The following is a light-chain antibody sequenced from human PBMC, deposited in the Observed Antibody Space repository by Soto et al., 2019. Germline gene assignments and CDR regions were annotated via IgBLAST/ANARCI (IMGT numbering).Light chain of an antibody. CDR2: KAS. CDR1: QSISTW. J-gene: IGKJ2*01. V-gene: IGKV1-5*03. Sequence: IQMTQSPSTLSASVGDRVTITCRASQSISTWLAWYQQKPGKAPKLLIYKASSLEGGVPSRFSGSGSGTEFTLTISSLQPDDFATYYCQQYNTYSRTFGQGTKV. CDR3: QQYNTYSRT.